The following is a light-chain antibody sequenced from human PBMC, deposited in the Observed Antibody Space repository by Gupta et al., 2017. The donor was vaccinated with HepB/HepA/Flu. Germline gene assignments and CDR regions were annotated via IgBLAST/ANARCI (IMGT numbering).Light chain of an antibody. CDR3: QQYGSSLIT. V-gene: IGKV3-20*01. Sequence: VLTQSPGTLSLSPGERATLSCRASQSVSSSYLAWYQQKPGQAPRLLIYGASSRATGIPDRFSGSGSGTDFTLTISRLEPEDFAVYYCQQYGSSLITFGQGTRLEIK. J-gene: IGKJ5*01. CDR2: GAS. CDR1: QSVSSSY.